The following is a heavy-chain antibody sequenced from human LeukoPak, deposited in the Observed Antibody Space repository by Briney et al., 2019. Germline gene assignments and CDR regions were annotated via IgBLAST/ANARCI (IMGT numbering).Heavy chain of an antibody. Sequence: GGSLRLSCAASGFTFSSDAMNWVRQAPGKGLEWVSYISSSSSTIYYADSVKGRFTISRDNAKNSLYLQMNSLRDEDTAVYYCARDRLVTTSDYYYGMDVWGQGTTVTVSS. V-gene: IGHV3-48*02. J-gene: IGHJ6*02. CDR2: ISSSSSTI. CDR3: ARDRLVTTSDYYYGMDV. CDR1: GFTFSSDA. D-gene: IGHD4-17*01.